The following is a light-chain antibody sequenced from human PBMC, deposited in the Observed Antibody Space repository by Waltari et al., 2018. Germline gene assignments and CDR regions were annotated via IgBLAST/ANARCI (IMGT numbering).Light chain of an antibody. CDR1: EWGDKS. J-gene: IGLJ2*01. Sequence: SYEVTQPPSVSVSPGQTASITCSGDEWGDKSVWWYQQKPGQSPVVVIYQDVKRPSGIPERFSGSSSGNTATLTIGGTQAMDEADYYCQAWDGTTVVFGGGTKVTVL. CDR3: QAWDGTTVV. V-gene: IGLV3-1*01. CDR2: QDV.